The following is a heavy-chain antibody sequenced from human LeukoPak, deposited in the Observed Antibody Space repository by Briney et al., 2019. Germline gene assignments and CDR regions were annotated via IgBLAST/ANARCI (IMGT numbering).Heavy chain of an antibody. CDR2: ISSSGSTI. CDR1: GFIFSNYW. D-gene: IGHD3-10*01. CDR3: AGGAYYYGTREDY. Sequence: PGGSLRLSCAASGFIFSNYWMTWIRQAPGKGLEWVSYISSSGSTIYYADSVKGRFTISRDNAKNSLYLQMNSLRAEDTAVYYCAGGAYYYGTREDYWGQGTLVTVSS. J-gene: IGHJ4*02. V-gene: IGHV3-11*01.